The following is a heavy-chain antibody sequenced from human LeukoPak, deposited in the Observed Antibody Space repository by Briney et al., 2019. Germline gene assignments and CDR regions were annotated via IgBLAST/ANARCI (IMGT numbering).Heavy chain of an antibody. CDR1: GYTFTSYY. V-gene: IGHV1-46*01. CDR2: INPSGGST. D-gene: IGHD6-19*01. J-gene: IGHJ4*02. CDR3: ARDLTRSGWYGIIDY. Sequence: GASVKVSCKASGYTFTSYYMHWVRQAPGQGLECMGIINPSGGSTSYAQKFQGRVTMTRDTSTSTVYMEPSSLRSEDTAVYYCARDLTRSGWYGIIDYWGQGTLVTVSS.